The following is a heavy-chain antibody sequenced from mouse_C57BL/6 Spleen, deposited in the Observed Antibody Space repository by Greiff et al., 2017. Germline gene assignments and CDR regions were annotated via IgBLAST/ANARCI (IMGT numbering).Heavy chain of an antibody. Sequence: VQLQQSGAELVRPGASVTLSCKASGYTFTDYEMHWVKQTPVHGLEWIGAIDPETGGTAYNQKFKGKAILTADKSSSTAYMELRSLTSEDSAVYYWTSYYGSSYWYFDVWGTGTTVTVSS. CDR3: TSYYGSSYWYFDV. V-gene: IGHV1-15*01. J-gene: IGHJ1*03. CDR2: IDPETGGT. CDR1: GYTFTDYE. D-gene: IGHD1-1*01.